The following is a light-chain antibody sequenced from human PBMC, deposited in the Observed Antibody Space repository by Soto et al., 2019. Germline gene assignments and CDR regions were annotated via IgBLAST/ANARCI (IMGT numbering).Light chain of an antibody. CDR1: SSDVGGYNY. CDR2: EVS. CDR3: SSYTSTSTRV. Sequence: QSVLTQPASVSGSPGQSITISCTGTSSDVGGYNYVSWYQQHPGKAPKLIIYEVSNRPSGVSIRFSGSKSGNTASLTISGLQAEDEADDYCSSYTSTSTRVFGTGTKVTVL. V-gene: IGLV2-14*01. J-gene: IGLJ1*01.